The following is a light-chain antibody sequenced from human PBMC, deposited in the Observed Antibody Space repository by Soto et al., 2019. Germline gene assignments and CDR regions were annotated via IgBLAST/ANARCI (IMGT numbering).Light chain of an antibody. J-gene: IGKJ5*01. CDR1: QSVSSN. CDR2: GAS. CDR3: QQYNNWPPIT. V-gene: IGKV3-15*01. Sequence: EIVMTQSPATLSVSPGERATLSCRASQSVSSNLAWYQQKPGQAPRLLIYGASTRANGIPARFSGSRSGTEFTLTISSLQSEDFAVDYCQQYNNWPPITFGQGTRLEIK.